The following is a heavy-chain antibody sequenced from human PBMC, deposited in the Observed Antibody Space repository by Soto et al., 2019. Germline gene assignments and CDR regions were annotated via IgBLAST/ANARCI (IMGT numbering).Heavy chain of an antibody. J-gene: IGHJ6*02. D-gene: IGHD2-2*01. CDR2: IIPIFGIA. Sequence: QVQLVQSGAEVKKPGSSVKVSCKASGGTFSRYSITWVRQAPGHGLEGIGRIIPIFGIASYAQKFEGRVKITADESTSTAYMELSSLRSDDTTVYYCARDDRDRETGLVPAAIDGMDVWGQGTTVTVSS. CDR3: ARDDRDRETGLVPAAIDGMDV. CDR1: GGTFSRYS. V-gene: IGHV1-69*08.